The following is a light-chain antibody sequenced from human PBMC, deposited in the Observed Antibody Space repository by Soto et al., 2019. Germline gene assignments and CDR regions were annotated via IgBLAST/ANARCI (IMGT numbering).Light chain of an antibody. J-gene: IGKJ2*01. Sequence: DIRMTQSPSSLSASVGDRVNITCRASKSISTYFNWYQHKPGTAPNLLIYGAYRLQSGVPSRFTGSGSRTDFTLTISSLQPEDFATYFCLQHSDYPFTFGQGTRLEI. CDR3: LQHSDYPFT. CDR2: GAY. V-gene: IGKV1-39*01. CDR1: KSISTY.